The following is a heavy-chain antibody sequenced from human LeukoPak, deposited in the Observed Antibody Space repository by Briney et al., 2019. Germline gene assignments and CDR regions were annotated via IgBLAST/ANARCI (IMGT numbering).Heavy chain of an antibody. CDR3: ARARYYYDSSGYRQIYYFDY. Sequence: KPGESLKISCKGSGYSFTSYWIGWVRQMPGKGLEWMGIIYPGDSDTRYSPSFQGQVTISADKSISTAYLQWSSLKASDTAMYYCARARYYYDSSGYRQIYYFDYRGQGTLVTVSS. D-gene: IGHD3-22*01. V-gene: IGHV5-51*03. J-gene: IGHJ4*02. CDR2: IYPGDSDT. CDR1: GYSFTSYW.